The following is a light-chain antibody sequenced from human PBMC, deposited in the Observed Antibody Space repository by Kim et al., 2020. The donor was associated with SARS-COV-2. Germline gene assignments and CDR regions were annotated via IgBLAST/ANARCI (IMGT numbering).Light chain of an antibody. CDR1: SSNIGSNT. CDR3: AAWDDSLNGPV. CDR2: SNN. Sequence: GQRVTISCSGRSSNIGSNTVNWYQQLPGPAPKLLIYSNNQRPSGVPDRSSGSKSGTSASLAISGLQSEDEADYYCAAWDDSLNGPVFGGGTQLTVL. J-gene: IGLJ2*01. V-gene: IGLV1-44*01.